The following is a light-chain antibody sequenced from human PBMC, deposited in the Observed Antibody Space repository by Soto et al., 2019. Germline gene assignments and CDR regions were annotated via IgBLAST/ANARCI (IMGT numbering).Light chain of an antibody. V-gene: IGKV3-20*01. J-gene: IGKJ1*01. CDR2: GAS. Sequence: EIVLTQSPGTLSLSPGERATLSCRASQSVGNNYLAWYQQKPGQAPRLLIYGASNRATGIPDRFSGNGSGTDFTLTITGLEPEDFAVYYCQHYGSTPWTFGQGTKVDIK. CDR3: QHYGSTPWT. CDR1: QSVGNNY.